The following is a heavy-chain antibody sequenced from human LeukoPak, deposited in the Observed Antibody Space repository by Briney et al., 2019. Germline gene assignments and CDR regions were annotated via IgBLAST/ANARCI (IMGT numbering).Heavy chain of an antibody. V-gene: IGHV4-39*01. CDR1: GGSISSSSYY. CDR2: IYYSGST. Sequence: SETLSLTCTVSGGSISSSSYYWGGIRQSPGKGLEWIGSIYYSGSTYYNPSLKSRVTISVDTSKNQFSLKLSSVTAADTAVYYCARRLHGFPFDYWGQGTLVTVSS. J-gene: IGHJ4*02. D-gene: IGHD5-24*01. CDR3: ARRLHGFPFDY.